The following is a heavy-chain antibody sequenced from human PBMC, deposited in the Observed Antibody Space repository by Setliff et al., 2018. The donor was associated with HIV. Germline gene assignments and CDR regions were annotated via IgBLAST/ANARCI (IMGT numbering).Heavy chain of an antibody. Sequence: SETLSLTCYVTDDPISSYYWSWVRQPAGKGLEWIGRLYVSGDTNYNLSLKSRVTMSVDTSKNQFSLKLNSVTAADTAVYYCAREIKIPPQGALDYWGQGMLVTVSS. CDR2: LYVSGDT. J-gene: IGHJ4*02. CDR1: DDPISSYY. V-gene: IGHV4-4*07. D-gene: IGHD2-2*01. CDR3: AREIKIPPQGALDY.